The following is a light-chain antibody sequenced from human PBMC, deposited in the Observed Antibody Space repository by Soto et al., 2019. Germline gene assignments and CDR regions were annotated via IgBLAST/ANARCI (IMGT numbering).Light chain of an antibody. Sequence: EIVMTQSPATLSVSPGERVTLSCRASQSVGTTLAWYQQKPGQPPRLLIRGASTRATGIPDRFGGSGSGTEFTLTISSLQSEDFAGYYCQQYSTWLSFGGGTKVEIK. J-gene: IGKJ4*01. CDR3: QQYSTWLS. V-gene: IGKV3-15*01. CDR2: GAS. CDR1: QSVGTT.